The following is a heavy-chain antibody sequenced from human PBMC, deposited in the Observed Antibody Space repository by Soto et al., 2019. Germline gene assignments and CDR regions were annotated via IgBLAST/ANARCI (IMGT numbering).Heavy chain of an antibody. V-gene: IGHV4-34*01. CDR3: ARGGKRIMITFGGVIAYGMDV. CDR2: INHSGST. J-gene: IGHJ6*02. Sequence: SETLSLTCAVYGGSFSGYYWSWIRQPPGKGLEWIGEINHSGSTNYNPSLKSRVTISVDTSKNQFSLKLSSVTAADTAVYYCARGGKRIMITFGGVIAYGMDVWGQGTTVTVSS. D-gene: IGHD3-16*02. CDR1: GGSFSGYY.